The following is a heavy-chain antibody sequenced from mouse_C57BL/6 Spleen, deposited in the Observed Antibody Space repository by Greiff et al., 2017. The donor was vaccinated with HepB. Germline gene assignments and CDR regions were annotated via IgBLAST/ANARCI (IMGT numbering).Heavy chain of an antibody. D-gene: IGHD1-1*01. J-gene: IGHJ2*01. Sequence: EVQLQQSGPELVKPGASVKISCKASGYSFTGYYMNWVKQSPEKSLEWIGEINPSTGGTTYNQKFKAKATLTVDKSSITAYMELTSLTSEDSAVYYCARSYYYGSSLDYWGQGTTLTVSS. CDR3: ARSYYYGSSLDY. CDR2: INPSTGGT. CDR1: GYSFTGYY. V-gene: IGHV1-42*01.